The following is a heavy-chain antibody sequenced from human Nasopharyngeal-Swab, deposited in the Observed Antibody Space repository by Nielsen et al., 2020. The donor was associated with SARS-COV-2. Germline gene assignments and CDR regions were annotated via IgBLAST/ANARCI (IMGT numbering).Heavy chain of an antibody. D-gene: IGHD4-17*01. Sequence: GGSLRLSCAASGFTFSSYGMHWVRQAPGKGLEWVAVISYDGSNKYYADSVKGRFTISRDNGKNSLYLQMSSLRAEDTAVYYCVRALNDNGDYVGDYWGQGTLVTVSS. CDR2: ISYDGSNK. CDR1: GFTFSSYG. V-gene: IGHV3-30*03. J-gene: IGHJ4*02. CDR3: VRALNDNGDYVGDY.